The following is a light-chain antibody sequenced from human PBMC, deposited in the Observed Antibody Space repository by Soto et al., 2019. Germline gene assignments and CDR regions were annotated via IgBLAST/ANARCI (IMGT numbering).Light chain of an antibody. V-gene: IGLV2-14*01. CDR3: SSYIRRDIIYV. CDR2: EVR. CDR1: SSDIGGYNY. Sequence: QSALTQPASVSGSPGQSITISCTGTSSDIGGYNYVSWYQHTPGKPPKLMIYEVRNRPSGVSNRFSGSKSGNTASLIISGLQAEDEADYYCSSYIRRDIIYVFGNGTKVTV. J-gene: IGLJ1*01.